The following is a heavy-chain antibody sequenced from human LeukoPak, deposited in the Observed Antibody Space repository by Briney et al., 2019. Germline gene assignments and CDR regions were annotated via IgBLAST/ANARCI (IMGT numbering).Heavy chain of an antibody. CDR3: ARDSGRITMIVVAPRWYFDL. D-gene: IGHD3-22*01. J-gene: IGHJ2*01. V-gene: IGHV4-39*07. Sequence: PSETLSLTCTVSGGSISSGPYYWGWIRQPPGKGLEWIGSIYYSGSTYYNPSLKSRVTISVDTSKNQFSLKLSSVTAADTAVYYCARDSGRITMIVVAPRWYFDLWGRGTLVTVSS. CDR2: IYYSGST. CDR1: GGSISSGPYY.